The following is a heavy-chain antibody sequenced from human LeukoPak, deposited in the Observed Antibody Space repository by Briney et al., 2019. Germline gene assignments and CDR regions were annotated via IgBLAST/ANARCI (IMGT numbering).Heavy chain of an antibody. CDR1: GFTFSNYW. CDR3: ACLWGTVTTVDY. V-gene: IGHV3-23*01. CDR2: LGAGGGST. J-gene: IGHJ4*02. D-gene: IGHD4-17*01. Sequence: PGGSLRLSCAAAGFTFSNYWIPWVRQAPGKGLEWVSSLGAGGGSTTYADSVNGRFTISRDNSKNTLYLQMNSLRAEDMAVYYCACLWGTVTTVDYWGQGTLVTVSS.